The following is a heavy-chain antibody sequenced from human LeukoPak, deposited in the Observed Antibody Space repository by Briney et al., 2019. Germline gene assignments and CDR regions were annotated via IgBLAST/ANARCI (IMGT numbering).Heavy chain of an antibody. V-gene: IGHV3-7*01. CDR3: ARGYYDILTGYFNYFDY. J-gene: IGHJ4*02. Sequence: PGGSLRLSCAASGFTFSSYWMSWVRQAPGKGLEWVANIKQDGSEKYYVDSVEDRFTISRDNAKNSLYLQMNSLRAEDTAVYYCARGYYDILTGYFNYFDYWGQGTLVTVSS. CDR1: GFTFSSYW. D-gene: IGHD3-9*01. CDR2: IKQDGSEK.